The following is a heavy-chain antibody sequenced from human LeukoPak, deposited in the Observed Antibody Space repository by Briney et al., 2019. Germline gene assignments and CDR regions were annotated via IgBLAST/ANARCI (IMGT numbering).Heavy chain of an antibody. D-gene: IGHD4-17*01. Sequence: GASAKVSCKASGYTFTGYYMHWVRQAPGQGLEWMGWINPNSGGTNYAQKFQGRVTMTRDTSISTAYMELSRLRSDDTAVYYCARRGMTTVTPLFDYWGQGTLVTVSS. CDR3: ARRGMTTVTPLFDY. V-gene: IGHV1-2*02. CDR1: GYTFTGYY. CDR2: INPNSGGT. J-gene: IGHJ4*02.